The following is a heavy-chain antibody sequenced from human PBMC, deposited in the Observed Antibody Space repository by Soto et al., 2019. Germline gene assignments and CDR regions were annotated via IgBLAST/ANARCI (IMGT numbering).Heavy chain of an antibody. CDR3: ARGAKYSSSWYFTFRTYYFDY. V-gene: IGHV3-33*01. J-gene: IGHJ4*02. D-gene: IGHD6-13*01. CDR2: IWYDGSNK. CDR1: GFTFSSYG. Sequence: PGGSLRLSCAASGFTFSSYGMHWVRQAPGKGLEWVAVIWYDGSNKYYADSVKGRFTISRDNSKNTLYLQMNSLRAEDTAVYYCARGAKYSSSWYFTFRTYYFDYWGQGTLVTVSS.